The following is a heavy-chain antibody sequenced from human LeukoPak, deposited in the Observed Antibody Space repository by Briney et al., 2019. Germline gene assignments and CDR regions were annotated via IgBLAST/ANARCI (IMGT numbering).Heavy chain of an antibody. Sequence: GGSLRLSCAASGFTVSSNYMTWVRQAPGKGLEWVSVIYAGGGTYYADSVKGRFTISRDNSKNTLYLQMNSLRAEDTAVYYCARNEVPGLRDWGQGTQVTVSS. CDR2: IYAGGGT. D-gene: IGHD1-1*01. CDR3: ARNEVPGLRD. CDR1: GFTVSSNY. J-gene: IGHJ4*02. V-gene: IGHV3-53*01.